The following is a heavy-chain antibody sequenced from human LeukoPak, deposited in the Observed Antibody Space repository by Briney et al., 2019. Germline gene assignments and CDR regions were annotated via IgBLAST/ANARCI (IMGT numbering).Heavy chain of an antibody. CDR2: INSGSAYT. J-gene: IGHJ4*02. CDR1: GFTFSSYM. Sequence: PGGSLRLSCAASGFTFSSYMMNWVRQAPGKGLERVSSINSGSAYTYYTESVKGRFTVSRDNAKNSLFLQMNSLRAEDTAIYYCARSLTTLTYEGYWGQGTLVTVSS. CDR3: ARSLTTLTYEGY. V-gene: IGHV3-21*01. D-gene: IGHD1-1*01.